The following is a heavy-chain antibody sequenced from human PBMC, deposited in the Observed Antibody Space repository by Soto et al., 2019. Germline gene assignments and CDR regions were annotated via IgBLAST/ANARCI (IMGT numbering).Heavy chain of an antibody. CDR2: IYWNDEQ. J-gene: IGHJ6*02. Sequence: QITLKESGPTLVKPTQTLTLTCTFSGFSLTSGVVGVGWIRQPPGEALEWLALIYWNDEQYDNPSLRNRLTITRDTSKHQVVLTMTNMDPVDTATYYCAHRLPGPSGYDVWGQGTTVTVSS. V-gene: IGHV2-5*01. CDR1: GFSLTSGVVG. D-gene: IGHD6-13*01. CDR3: AHRLPGPSGYDV.